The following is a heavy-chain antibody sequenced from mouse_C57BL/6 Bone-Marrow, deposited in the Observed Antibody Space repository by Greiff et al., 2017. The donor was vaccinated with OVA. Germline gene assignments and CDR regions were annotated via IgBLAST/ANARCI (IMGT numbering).Heavy chain of an antibody. J-gene: IGHJ1*03. CDR1: GYTFTSYT. V-gene: IGHV1-4*01. D-gene: IGHD1-1*01. CDR2: INPSSGYT. CDR3: ARGGSRGYFDV. Sequence: VMLVESGAELARPGASVKMSCKASGYTFTSYTMHWVKQRPGQGLEWIGYINPSSGYTKYNQKFKDKATLTADKSSSTAYMQLSSLTSEDSAVYYCARGGSRGYFDVWGTGTTVTVSS.